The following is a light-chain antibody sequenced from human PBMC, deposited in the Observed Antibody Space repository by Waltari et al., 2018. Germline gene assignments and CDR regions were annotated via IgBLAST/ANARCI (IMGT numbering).Light chain of an antibody. J-gene: IGLJ2*01. V-gene: IGLV2-14*03. Sequence: QSALTQPASVSGSPGQSITIPCPGSSSAVGRYNFVSWYQQHPGKAPKLMIFDVTDRPSGVSDRFSGSKSGNTASLTISGLQPEDEADYYCSSHTTSSTLVFGGGTRVTVL. CDR3: SSHTTSSTLV. CDR2: DVT. CDR1: SSAVGRYNF.